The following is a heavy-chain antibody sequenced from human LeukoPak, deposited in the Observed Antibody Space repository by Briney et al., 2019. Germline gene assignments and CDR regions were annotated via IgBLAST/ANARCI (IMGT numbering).Heavy chain of an antibody. D-gene: IGHD3-22*01. V-gene: IGHV4-34*01. CDR1: GGSFSHYY. CDR2: IDHSGGP. J-gene: IGHJ4*02. CDR3: AVGGFNSSGYRVGMDY. Sequence: SETLSLTCAVYGGSFSHYYWSWIRQPPGKGLEWIGEIDHSGGPNYNPSLRSRVTISVDTSKNQFSLKLTSVTAADTAVYYCAVGGFNSSGYRVGMDYWGRGTLVTVSS.